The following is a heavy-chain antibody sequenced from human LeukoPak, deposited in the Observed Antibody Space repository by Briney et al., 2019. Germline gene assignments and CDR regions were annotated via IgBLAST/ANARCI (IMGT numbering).Heavy chain of an antibody. CDR2: ISYDGSNK. CDR3: ARDFKGAPYYDSSGYYPVGY. D-gene: IGHD3-22*01. J-gene: IGHJ4*02. Sequence: GRSLRLSCAASGFTFSSYAMHWVRQAPGKGLEWVAVISYDGSNKYYADSVKGRFTISRDNSKNTLYLQMNSLRAEDTAVYYCARDFKGAPYYDSSGYYPVGYWGQGTLVTVSS. CDR1: GFTFSSYA. V-gene: IGHV3-30-3*01.